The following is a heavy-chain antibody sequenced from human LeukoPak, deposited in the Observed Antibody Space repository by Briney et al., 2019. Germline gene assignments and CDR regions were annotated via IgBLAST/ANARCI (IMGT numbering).Heavy chain of an antibody. Sequence: GGSPRLSCAASGFTFDDYAMHWVRQAPGKGLEWVSGISWNSGSIGYADSVKGRFTISRDNAKNSLYLQMNSLRAEGMALYYCAKDISRDYYDSSGYYDYWGQGTLVTVS. CDR3: AKDISRDYYDSSGYYDY. CDR2: ISWNSGSI. V-gene: IGHV3-9*03. J-gene: IGHJ4*02. CDR1: GFTFDDYA. D-gene: IGHD3-22*01.